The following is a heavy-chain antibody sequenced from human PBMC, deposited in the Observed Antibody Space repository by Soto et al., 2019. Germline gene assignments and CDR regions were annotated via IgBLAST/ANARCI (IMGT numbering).Heavy chain of an antibody. CDR2: IYYSGST. CDR1: GGSISSGGYY. D-gene: IGHD2-2*01. V-gene: IGHV4-31*03. Sequence: TLSLTCTVSGGSISSGGYYWSWIRQHPGKGLEWIGYIYYSGSTYYNPSLKSRVTISVDTSKNQFSLKLSSVTAADTAVYYCARGGYCSSTSCRPSFYYMDVWGKGTTVTVSS. J-gene: IGHJ6*03. CDR3: ARGGYCSSTSCRPSFYYMDV.